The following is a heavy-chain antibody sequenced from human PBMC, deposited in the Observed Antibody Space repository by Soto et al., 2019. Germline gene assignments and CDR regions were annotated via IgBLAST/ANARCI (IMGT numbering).Heavy chain of an antibody. CDR3: AEGRYSSGWYFDY. CDR2: ISGSGGST. D-gene: IGHD6-19*01. CDR1: GFTFSSYA. Sequence: GGSLRLSCAASGFTFSSYAMSWVRQAPGKGLEWVSAISGSGGSTYYADSVKGRFTISSDNSKNTLYLQMNSLRAEDTAVYYCAEGRYSSGWYFDYWGQGTLVTVSS. J-gene: IGHJ4*02. V-gene: IGHV3-23*01.